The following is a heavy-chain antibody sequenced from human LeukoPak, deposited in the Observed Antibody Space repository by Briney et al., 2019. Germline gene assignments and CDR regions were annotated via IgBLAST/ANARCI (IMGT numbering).Heavy chain of an antibody. D-gene: IGHD3-16*02. CDR2: IYPGDSDT. J-gene: IGHJ3*01. Sequence: GEALKISFKGPGYSFPNYWIGWVRPMPGKGLEWMGIIYPGDSDTTYKPSFQAHITVSAVMSISSAYLQWSSLKASDTAMYYCARSRAEKVPVWGSYRHHDAFDLWGQGTRVTVSS. CDR3: ARSRAEKVPVWGSYRHHDAFDL. V-gene: IGHV5-51*01. CDR1: GYSFPNYW.